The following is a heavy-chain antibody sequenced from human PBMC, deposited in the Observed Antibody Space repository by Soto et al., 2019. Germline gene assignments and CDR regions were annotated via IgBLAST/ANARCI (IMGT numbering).Heavy chain of an antibody. CDR1: GCSITNYG. J-gene: IGHJ6*02. CDR2: IYPGDADT. Sequence: NSRKGAGCSITNYGIGWVRHTHRKGLEWMGIIYPGDADTRYSPSCQGKVTISAAKCISTAYLQWSSLKDSDTAMYYCARMIPRATGDGMDVWGQRTTVTVSS. D-gene: IGHD1-26*01. CDR3: ARMIPRATGDGMDV. V-gene: IGHV5-51*01.